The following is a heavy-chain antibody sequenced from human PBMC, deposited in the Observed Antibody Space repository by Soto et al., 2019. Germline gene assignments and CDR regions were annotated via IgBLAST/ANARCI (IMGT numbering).Heavy chain of an antibody. J-gene: IGHJ6*02. V-gene: IGHV1-18*01. CDR2: ISAYNGNT. CDR3: ARDYYGGLYTLDV. Sequence: ASVKVSCKASGYTFTSYGISWVRQAPGQGLEWMGWISAYNGNTNYAQKLQGRVTMTTDTSTSTAYMELSSLRSEDTAVCYCARDYYGGLYTLDVWGQGTTVTVSS. D-gene: IGHD4-17*01. CDR1: GYTFTSYG.